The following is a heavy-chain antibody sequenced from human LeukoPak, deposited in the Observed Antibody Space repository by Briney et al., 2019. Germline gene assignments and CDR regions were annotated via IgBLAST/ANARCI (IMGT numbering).Heavy chain of an antibody. V-gene: IGHV1-18*01. D-gene: IGHD6-13*01. CDR2: ISAYTGNT. Sequence: ASVKVSCKASGYTFSSYGINWVRQAPGQGLEWMGWISAYTGNTNYAQKLQGRVTVATDTSTSTAYMELTSLRSDDTAVYYCARGSGYSSSGNFDYWGQGTLVTVSS. CDR1: GYTFSSYG. J-gene: IGHJ4*02. CDR3: ARGSGYSSSGNFDY.